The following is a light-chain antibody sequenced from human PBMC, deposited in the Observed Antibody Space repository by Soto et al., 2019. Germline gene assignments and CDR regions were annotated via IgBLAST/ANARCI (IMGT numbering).Light chain of an antibody. Sequence: EIVLTQSPGTLSLSQGERATLSCRASQSVSSALAWYQQKPGQTARLLIYDASNRANGIAARFSGSGSGTDFTLTISSLEPEDSAVYYCQQRNVWPPVTFGQGTRLEIK. CDR2: DAS. V-gene: IGKV3-11*01. J-gene: IGKJ5*01. CDR1: QSVSSA. CDR3: QQRNVWPPVT.